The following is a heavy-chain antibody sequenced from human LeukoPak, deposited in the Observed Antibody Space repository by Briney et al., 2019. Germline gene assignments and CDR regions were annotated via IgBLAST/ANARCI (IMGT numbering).Heavy chain of an antibody. V-gene: IGHV3-66*01. Sequence: PGGSLRLSCAASGFTVSSNYMSWVRQAPGKGLEWVSVIYSGGSTYYADSVKGRFTISRDNSKDTLYLQMNSLRAEDTAVYYCARDSSVRGYDYWGQGTLVTVSS. CDR1: GFTVSSNY. CDR3: ARDSSVRGYDY. D-gene: IGHD3-10*01. CDR2: IYSGGST. J-gene: IGHJ4*02.